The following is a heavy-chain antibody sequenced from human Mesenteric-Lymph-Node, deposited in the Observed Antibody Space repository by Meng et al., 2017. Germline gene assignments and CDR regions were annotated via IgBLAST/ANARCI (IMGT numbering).Heavy chain of an antibody. J-gene: IGHJ5*02. CDR3: AGDYGDFLEFDP. D-gene: IGHD4-17*01. Sequence: QRGAGGKEPGPSVRVAGKVSGGTSSRYAISWVRCAPGQGLGWMGRINSNSGATNYAQLFQGRVTMSRDTSISTVYMELSRLRSVDTAVYYCAGDYGDFLEFDPWGQGTLVTVSS. V-gene: IGHV1-2*06. CDR1: GGTSSRYA. CDR2: INSNSGAT.